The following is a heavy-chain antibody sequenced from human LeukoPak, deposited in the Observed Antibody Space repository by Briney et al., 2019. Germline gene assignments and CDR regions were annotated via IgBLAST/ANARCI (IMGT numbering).Heavy chain of an antibody. J-gene: IGHJ3*02. CDR3: ARGEMITFGGVIVISTFDI. D-gene: IGHD3-16*02. V-gene: IGHV1-2*02. CDR1: GYTFTGYY. CDR2: INPDSGGT. Sequence: GASVKVSCKASGYTFTGYYMHWVRQAPGQRLEWMGYINPDSGGTNYAQEFQGRVTMTRDTSISTAYMELNRLRSDDTAVYYCARGEMITFGGVIVISTFDIWGQGTMVTVS.